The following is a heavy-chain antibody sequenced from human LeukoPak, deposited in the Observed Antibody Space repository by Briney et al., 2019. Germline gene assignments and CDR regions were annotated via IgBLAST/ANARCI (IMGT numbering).Heavy chain of an antibody. J-gene: IGHJ3*02. CDR1: GFTFSSYA. V-gene: IGHV3-23*01. D-gene: IGHD3-3*01. CDR2: ISGSGGST. CDR3: AKGRLVGTIFGVVIDAFDI. Sequence: PGGSLRLSCAASGFTFSSYAMSWVRQAPGKGLEWVSAISGSGGSTYYADSVKGRFTISRDNSENTLYLQMNSLRAEDTAVYYCAKGRLVGTIFGVVIDAFDIWGQGTMVTVSS.